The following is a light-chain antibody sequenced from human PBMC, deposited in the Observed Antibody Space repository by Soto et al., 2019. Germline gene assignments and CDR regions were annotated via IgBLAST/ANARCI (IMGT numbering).Light chain of an antibody. Sequence: EVVMRQSPATLSVSPGEGATLPCRASQGIGDTLAWYQHKPGQTPRLLIYDTSTRATGVPTRFSGSGSGTEFTLTISSLQSEDFAVYYCQQYNNWPPITFGQGTRLEIK. CDR3: QQYNNWPPIT. V-gene: IGKV3-15*01. J-gene: IGKJ5*01. CDR1: QGIGDT. CDR2: DTS.